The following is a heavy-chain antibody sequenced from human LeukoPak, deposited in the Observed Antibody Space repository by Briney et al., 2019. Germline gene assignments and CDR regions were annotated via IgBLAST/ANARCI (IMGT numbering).Heavy chain of an antibody. CDR3: YTYYYGSGSYNPPFYFDY. Sequence: QAGGSLRLSCAASGFTFSGSAMHWVHQASGKGLEWVGRIRSKANSYATAYAASVKGRFTISRDDSKNTAYLQMNSLKTEDTAVYYCYTYYYGSGSYNPPFYFDYWGQGTLVTVSS. V-gene: IGHV3-73*01. CDR1: GFTFSGSA. D-gene: IGHD3-10*01. CDR2: IRSKANSYAT. J-gene: IGHJ4*02.